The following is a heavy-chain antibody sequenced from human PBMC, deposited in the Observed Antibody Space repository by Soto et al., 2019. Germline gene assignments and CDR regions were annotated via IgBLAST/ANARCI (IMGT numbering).Heavy chain of an antibody. CDR3: ARPGYSGYDLGSADAYFDY. V-gene: IGHV3-33*01. CDR2: IWYDGSNK. D-gene: IGHD5-12*01. J-gene: IGHJ4*02. CDR1: GFTFSSSS. Sequence: GGSLILSCAASGFTFSSSSMHWVRKFPGKGLEWVAVIWYDGSNKYYADSVKGRFTISRDNSKNTLYLQMNSLRAEDTAVYYCARPGYSGYDLGSADAYFDYWGQGT.